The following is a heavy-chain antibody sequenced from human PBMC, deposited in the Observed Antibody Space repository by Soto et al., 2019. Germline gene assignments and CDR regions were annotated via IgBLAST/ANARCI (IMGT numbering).Heavy chain of an antibody. CDR1: GYSFAGYW. V-gene: IGHV5-10-1*01. CDR2: IDPSDSQT. D-gene: IGHD3-22*01. J-gene: IGHJ4*02. Sequence: GESLKISFKGSGYSFAGYWITWVRQKPGKGLEWMGRIDPSDSQTYYSPSFRGHVTIPVTKSITTVFLQWSSLRASDTAMYYCARQIYDSDTGPNFQYYFDSWGQGTPVTVSS. CDR3: ARQIYDSDTGPNFQYYFDS.